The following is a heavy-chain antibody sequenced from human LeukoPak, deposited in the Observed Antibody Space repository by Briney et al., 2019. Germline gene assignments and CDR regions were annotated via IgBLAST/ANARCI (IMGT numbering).Heavy chain of an antibody. D-gene: IGHD3-22*01. CDR2: IIPIFGTA. J-gene: IGHJ4*02. CDR1: GGTFSSYA. V-gene: IGHV1-69*13. Sequence: GASVKVSCKASGGTFSSYAVSWVRQAPGQGLEWMGGIIPIFGTANYAQKFQGRVTITADESTSTAYMELSSLRSEDTAVYYCARNERESLTYYYDSSGYTFDYWGQGTLVTVSS. CDR3: ARNERESLTYYYDSSGYTFDY.